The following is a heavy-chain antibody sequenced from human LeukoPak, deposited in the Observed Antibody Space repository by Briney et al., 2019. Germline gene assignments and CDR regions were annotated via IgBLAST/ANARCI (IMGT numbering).Heavy chain of an antibody. Sequence: GGSLRLSCAASGFTFSSYEMNWVRQAPGKGLEWVSYISSSGSTIYYADSVKGRFTISRDNAKNSLYLQMNNLRAEDTAVYYCARATYYDFWSGYYGFDYWGQGTLVTVSS. CDR1: GFTFSSYE. CDR2: ISSSGSTI. J-gene: IGHJ4*02. CDR3: ARATYYDFWSGYYGFDY. D-gene: IGHD3-3*01. V-gene: IGHV3-48*03.